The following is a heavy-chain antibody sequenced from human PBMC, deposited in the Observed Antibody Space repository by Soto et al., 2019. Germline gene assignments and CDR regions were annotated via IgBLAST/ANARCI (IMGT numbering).Heavy chain of an antibody. J-gene: IGHJ4*02. D-gene: IGHD2-8*01. CDR2: IHHSGST. Sequence: QVQLQQWGAGLLKPSETLSLTCAVYGGSFSGYYWSWIRQPPGKGLEWIGEIHHSGSTNYNPSLKRRVTLSVDTSKNQLSLKLSSVTAADTAVYYCARGVCSNGVCYTLWNYWGQGTLVTVSS. V-gene: IGHV4-34*01. CDR1: GGSFSGYY. CDR3: ARGVCSNGVCYTLWNY.